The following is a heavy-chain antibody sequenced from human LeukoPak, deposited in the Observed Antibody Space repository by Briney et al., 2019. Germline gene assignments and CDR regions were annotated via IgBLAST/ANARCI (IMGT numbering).Heavy chain of an antibody. CDR3: ARKGDSGSYAI. J-gene: IGHJ3*02. CDR2: INDSGRT. V-gene: IGHV4-59*05. D-gene: IGHD3-16*01. CDR1: GGSISSYY. Sequence: SETLSLTCTVSGGSISSYYWSWIRQPPGKGLEWIGSINDSGRTYNNPSLKSRVTISVDTSKNQFSLKLSSVTAADTAVYYCARKGDSGSYAIWGQGTMVTVSS.